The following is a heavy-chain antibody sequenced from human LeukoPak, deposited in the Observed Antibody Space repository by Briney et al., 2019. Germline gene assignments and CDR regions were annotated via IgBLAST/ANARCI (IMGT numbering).Heavy chain of an antibody. D-gene: IGHD3-10*01. Sequence: SETLSLTCTVSGGSISSYYWSWIRQPPGKGLEWIGYIYYSGSTNYNPSLKSRVTISVDTSKNQFSLKLSSVTAADTAVYYCARIGDSNTYYYYGMDVWGQGTTVTVSS. J-gene: IGHJ6*02. CDR2: IYYSGST. V-gene: IGHV4-59*01. CDR3: ARIGDSNTYYYYGMDV. CDR1: GGSISSYY.